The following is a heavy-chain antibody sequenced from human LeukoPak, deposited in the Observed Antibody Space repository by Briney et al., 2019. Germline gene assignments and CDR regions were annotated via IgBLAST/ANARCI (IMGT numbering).Heavy chain of an antibody. CDR3: ARHPVTTIFGVDSWNWFDP. D-gene: IGHD3-3*01. J-gene: IGHJ5*02. CDR1: GGSISSSSYY. V-gene: IGHV4-39*01. Sequence: SETLSLTCTVSGGSISSSSYYWGWIRQPPGKGLEWIGSIYYSGNTYHNPSLKSRVTISVDTSKNQFSLKLSSVTAADTAVYYYARHPVTTIFGVDSWNWFDPWGQGTLATVSS. CDR2: IYYSGNT.